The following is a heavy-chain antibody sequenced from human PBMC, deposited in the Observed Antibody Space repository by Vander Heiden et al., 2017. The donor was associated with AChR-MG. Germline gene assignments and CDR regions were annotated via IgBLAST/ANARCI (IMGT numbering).Heavy chain of an antibody. V-gene: IGHV3-23*01. CDR3: AKDVATVTTTTPPGDFDY. D-gene: IGHD4-17*01. Sequence: EVQLLESGGGLVQPGGSLRLSSAASRFPSSCYAVSWVRQAPGKGLEWVSAISGSGGSTYYADSVKGRFTISRDNSKNTLYLQMNSLRAEDTAVYYCAKDVATVTTTTPPGDFDYWGQGTLVTVSS. CDR1: RFPSSCYA. CDR2: ISGSGGST. J-gene: IGHJ4*02.